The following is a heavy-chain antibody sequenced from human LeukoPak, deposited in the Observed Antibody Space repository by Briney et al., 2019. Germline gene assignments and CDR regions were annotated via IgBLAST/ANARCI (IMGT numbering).Heavy chain of an antibody. J-gene: IGHJ6*02. V-gene: IGHV4-59*01. CDR1: GGSISSYY. D-gene: IGHD3-3*01. CDR3: ARQSTYYDFWSGWPMDV. Sequence: SETLSLTCTVSGGSISSYYWSWIRQPPGKGLEWIGYIYYNGSTNYNPSLKSRVTISVDTSKNQFSLKLSSVTAADTAVYYCARQSTYYDFWSGWPMDVWGQGTTVTVSS. CDR2: IYYNGST.